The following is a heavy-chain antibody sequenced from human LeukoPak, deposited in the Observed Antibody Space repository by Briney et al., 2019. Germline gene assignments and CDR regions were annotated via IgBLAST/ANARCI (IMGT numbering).Heavy chain of an antibody. V-gene: IGHV1-8*01. CDR2: MNPNSGNT. CDR3: RRGSSGRRDN. D-gene: IGHD6-19*01. J-gene: IGHJ4*02. Sequence: ASVKVSCKASGYTFTSCDINWVPQATGQGLEWMGWMNPNSGNTGYGQSFQGRITMTRDISIGTAYMELSNLTSEDTAIYYCRRGSSGRRDNWGQGTLVTVSA. CDR1: GYTFTSCD.